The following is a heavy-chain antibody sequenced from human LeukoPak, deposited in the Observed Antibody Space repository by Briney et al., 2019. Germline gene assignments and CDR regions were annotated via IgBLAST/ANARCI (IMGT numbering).Heavy chain of an antibody. J-gene: IGHJ4*02. V-gene: IGHV3-30-3*02. D-gene: IGHD5-12*01. CDR1: GFTFSSYA. Sequence: PGGSLRLSCAASGFTFSSYAMHWVRQAPGKGLEWVAVISYDGSNKYYADSVKGRFTISRDNSKNTLYLQMTSLRAEDTAVYYCAKTSRAYSNYDSPFDYWGQGTLVTVSS. CDR2: ISYDGSNK. CDR3: AKTSRAYSNYDSPFDY.